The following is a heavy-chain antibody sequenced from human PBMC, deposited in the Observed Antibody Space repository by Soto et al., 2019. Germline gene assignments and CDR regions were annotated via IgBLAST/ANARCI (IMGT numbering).Heavy chain of an antibody. CDR2: IYYSGSS. D-gene: IGHD2-15*01. CDR3: ARRYGGNFDY. Sequence: QVQLQESGPGLVKPSETLSLTCTVSGGSISSYYWSWIRQPPGKGLEWIGYIYYSGSSNYNPSRKSRGPISVDTSKIEFSLKLSSVTAADTAVYCCARRYGGNFDYWGQGTLVTVSS. CDR1: GGSISSYY. J-gene: IGHJ4*02. V-gene: IGHV4-59*08.